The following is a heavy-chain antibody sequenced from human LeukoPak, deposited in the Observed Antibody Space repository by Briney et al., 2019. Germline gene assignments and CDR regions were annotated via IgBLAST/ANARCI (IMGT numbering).Heavy chain of an antibody. CDR1: GFTFTSSA. CDR2: IVVGSGNT. D-gene: IGHD3-3*01. CDR3: AAEREDTIFGDDGFDP. J-gene: IGHJ5*02. V-gene: IGHV1-58*01. Sequence: ASVKVSCKASGFTFTSSAVQWVRQARGQRLEWIGWIVVGSGNTNYAQKFQERVTITRDMSTSTAYMELSSLGSEDTAVYYCAAEREDTIFGDDGFDPWGQGTLVTVSS.